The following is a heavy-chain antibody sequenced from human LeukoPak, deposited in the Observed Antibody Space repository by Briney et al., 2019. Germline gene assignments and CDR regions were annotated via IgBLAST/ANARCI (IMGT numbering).Heavy chain of an antibody. CDR2: INPNSGST. CDR1: GYTFTDYY. J-gene: IGHJ4*02. V-gene: IGHV1-2*02. CDR3: GRYCSSTSCPIGF. Sequence: ASVKLSCTTSGYTFTDYYTHWVRQAPGQGLEWMGFINPNSGSTYYAQTFQGRVTITRDTTITTAYMQLTSLRSDDTAFYYCGRYCSSTSCPIGFWGQGTLVTVSS. D-gene: IGHD2-2*01.